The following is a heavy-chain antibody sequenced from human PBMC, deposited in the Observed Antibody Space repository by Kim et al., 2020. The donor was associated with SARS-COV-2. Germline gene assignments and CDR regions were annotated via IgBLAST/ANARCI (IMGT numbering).Heavy chain of an antibody. V-gene: IGHV3-11*06. CDR3: ARASKTYYYDTSGYVAY. D-gene: IGHD3-22*01. Sequence: VKGRFTISRDNAKNSLYLQMNSLRAEDTAVYYCARASKTYYYDTSGYVAYWGQGTLVTVSS. J-gene: IGHJ4*02.